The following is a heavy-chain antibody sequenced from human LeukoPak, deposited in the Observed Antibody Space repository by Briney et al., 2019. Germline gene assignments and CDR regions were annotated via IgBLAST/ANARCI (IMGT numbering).Heavy chain of an antibody. CDR2: INPNSGGT. J-gene: IGHJ4*02. D-gene: IGHD3-22*01. V-gene: IGHV1-2*02. CDR1: GYTFTGYY. Sequence: GASVKVSCKASGYTFTGYYMHWVRQAPGQGLEWMGWINPNSGGTNYAQKFQGRVTMTRDTSISTAYVELSRLRSDDAAVYYCARVRRGDSSGYYLGDFDYWGQGTLVTVSS. CDR3: ARVRRGDSSGYYLGDFDY.